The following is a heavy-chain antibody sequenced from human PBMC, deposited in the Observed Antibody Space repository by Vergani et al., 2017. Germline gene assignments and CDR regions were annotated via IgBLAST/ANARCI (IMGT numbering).Heavy chain of an antibody. CDR1: GYTCTSYD. Sequence: QVQLVQSGAEVKKPGASVKVSCEASGYTCTSYDINWVQQATGQGLEWMGGMNPNSGNTGYAQKFQGRVTMTRNTSISTAYMELSSLRSEATAVYYCARARAAGYDFWSAENWFDPWGQGTLVTVSS. D-gene: IGHD3-3*01. CDR2: MNPNSGNT. V-gene: IGHV1-8*01. J-gene: IGHJ5*02. CDR3: ARARAAGYDFWSAENWFDP.